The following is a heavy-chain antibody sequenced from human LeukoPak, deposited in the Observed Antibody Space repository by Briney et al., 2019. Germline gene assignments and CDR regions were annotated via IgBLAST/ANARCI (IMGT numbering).Heavy chain of an antibody. CDR2: IYPDDSDI. D-gene: IGHD6-6*01. V-gene: IGHV5-51*01. Sequence: GESLRISCKGSGYRFTDYWIAWVRQMPGKGLEWMGIIYPDDSDIRYSPSFQGQVTISADKSISTAYLQWSSLKASDTAIYYCAKPRREVAALDYWGQGTLVTVSS. CDR1: GYRFTDYW. J-gene: IGHJ4*02. CDR3: AKPRREVAALDY.